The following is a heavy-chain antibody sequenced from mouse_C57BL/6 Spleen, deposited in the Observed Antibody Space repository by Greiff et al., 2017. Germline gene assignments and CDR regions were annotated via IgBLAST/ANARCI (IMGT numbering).Heavy chain of an antibody. V-gene: IGHV1-69*01. CDR1: GYTFTSYW. CDR3: ARWGQFAY. Sequence: QVQLQQPVAELVMPGASVKLSCKASGYTFTSYWMHWVKQRPGQGLEWIGEIDPSDSYTNYNQKFKGKSTLTVDKSSSTAYMQLSSLTSEDSAVYYCARWGQFAYWGQGTLVTVSA. J-gene: IGHJ3*01. CDR2: IDPSDSYT.